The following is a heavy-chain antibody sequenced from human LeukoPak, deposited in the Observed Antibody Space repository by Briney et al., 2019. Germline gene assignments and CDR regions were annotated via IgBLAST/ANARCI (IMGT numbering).Heavy chain of an antibody. V-gene: IGHV3-30-3*01. CDR2: ISYDGSNK. D-gene: IGHD2-21*01. J-gene: IGHJ4*02. Sequence: GRSLRLSCAASGFTFSSYAMHWVRQAPGKGLEWVAVISYDGSNKYYADSVKGRFTISRDNSKNTLYLQMNSLRAEDTAVYYCANCESPDYFDYWGQGTLVTVSS. CDR1: GFTFSSYA. CDR3: ANCESPDYFDY.